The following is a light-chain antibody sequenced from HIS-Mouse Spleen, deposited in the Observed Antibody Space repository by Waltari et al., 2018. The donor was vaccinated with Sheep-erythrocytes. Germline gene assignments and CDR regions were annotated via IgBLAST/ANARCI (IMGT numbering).Light chain of an antibody. CDR3: NSRDSSGNHLV. J-gene: IGLJ3*02. Sequence: QSALTQPRSVSGSPGQSVTISCTGTSSDVGGYNYVSWYQQHPGKAPKLMIYDVSKRTSGVPDRVSGSSSGNTASLTITGAQAEDEADYYCNSRDSSGNHLVFGGGTKLTVL. CDR1: SSDVGGYNY. V-gene: IGLV2-11*01. CDR2: DVS.